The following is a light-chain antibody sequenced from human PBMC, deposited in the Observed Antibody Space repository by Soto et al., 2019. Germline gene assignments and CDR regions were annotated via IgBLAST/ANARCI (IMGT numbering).Light chain of an antibody. J-gene: IGLJ3*02. CDR1: SSDVGAYHS. CDR2: DVS. Sequence: QSALPQPASVSGSPGQSFTISCTGTSSDVGAYHSVSWYQQHPGNAPKLIIFDVSNRPSGVSDRFSGSKSGNTASLTISGLQAEDEADYYCSSFTDTGTVMFGGGTKLTVL. CDR3: SSFTDTGTVM. V-gene: IGLV2-14*03.